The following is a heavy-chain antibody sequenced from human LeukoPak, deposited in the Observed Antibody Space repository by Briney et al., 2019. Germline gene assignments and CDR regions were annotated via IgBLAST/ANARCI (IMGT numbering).Heavy chain of an antibody. J-gene: IGHJ6*03. CDR1: GGSISSYY. CDR3: ARRYTYGTYYYYYYMDV. CDR2: IYTSGST. V-gene: IGHV4-4*07. D-gene: IGHD5-18*01. Sequence: PSETLSLTCTVSGGSISSYYWSWIRQPAGKGLEWIGRIYTSGSTNYNPSLKSRVTMSVDTSKNQFSLKLSSVTAADTAVYYCARRYTYGTYYYYYYMDVWGKGTTVTVSS.